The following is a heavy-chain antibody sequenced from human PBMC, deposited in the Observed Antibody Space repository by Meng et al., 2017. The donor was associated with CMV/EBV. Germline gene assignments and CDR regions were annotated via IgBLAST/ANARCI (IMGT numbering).Heavy chain of an antibody. Sequence: GGSLRLSCAASGFIFSIYGMSWVRQAPGKGLEWVAFIDYDGRNKYLVDSVKGRFTISRDNSKNALYLQMNSLRAEDTAVYYCAKTIGVIEKSPQFEYWGQGTLVTVSS. J-gene: IGHJ4*02. CDR3: AKTIGVIEKSPQFEY. CDR1: GFIFSIYG. D-gene: IGHD6-19*01. CDR2: IDYDGRNK. V-gene: IGHV3-30*02.